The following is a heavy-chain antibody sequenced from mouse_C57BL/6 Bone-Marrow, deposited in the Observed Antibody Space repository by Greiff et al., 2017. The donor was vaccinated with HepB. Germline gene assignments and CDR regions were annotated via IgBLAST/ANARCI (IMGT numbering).Heavy chain of an antibody. V-gene: IGHV1-4*01. CDR1: GYTFTSYT. CDR2: INPSSGYT. D-gene: IGHD1-1*01. CDR3: ARPPHYYGSTHWYFDV. J-gene: IGHJ1*03. Sequence: QVQLKQSGAELARPGASVKMSCKASGYTFTSYTMHWVKQRPGQGLEWIGYINPSSGYTKYNQKFKDKATLTADKSSSTAYMQLSSLTSEDSAVYYCARPPHYYGSTHWYFDVWGTGTTVTVSS.